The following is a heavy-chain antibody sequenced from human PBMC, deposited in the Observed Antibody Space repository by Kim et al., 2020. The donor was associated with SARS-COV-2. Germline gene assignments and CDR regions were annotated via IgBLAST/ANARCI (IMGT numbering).Heavy chain of an antibody. CDR3: ARVVTIFGVVIPPAFDY. V-gene: IGHV3-11*01. Sequence: VKGRFTISRDNAKNSLYLQMNSLRAEDTAVYYCARVVTIFGVVIPPAFDYWGQGTLVTVSS. D-gene: IGHD3-3*01. J-gene: IGHJ4*02.